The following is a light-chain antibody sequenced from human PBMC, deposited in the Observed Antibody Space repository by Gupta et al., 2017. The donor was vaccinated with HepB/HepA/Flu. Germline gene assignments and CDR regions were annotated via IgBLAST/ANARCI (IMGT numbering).Light chain of an antibody. CDR3: GTWDSSLSAGVV. Sequence: QSVLTQPPSVSAAPGQKGTISCSGGSSNIGNNYVSWYQQLPGTAHKLLIYDNNTRPSGIPDRFSGSKSGTSATLGITGLQTWDEADYYCGTWDSSLSAGVVFGGGTKLTVL. CDR2: DNN. CDR1: SSNIGNNY. J-gene: IGLJ2*01. V-gene: IGLV1-51*01.